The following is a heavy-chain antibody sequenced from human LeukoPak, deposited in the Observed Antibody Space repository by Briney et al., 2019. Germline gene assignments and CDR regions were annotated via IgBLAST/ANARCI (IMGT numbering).Heavy chain of an antibody. J-gene: IGHJ4*02. CDR3: ARADIVVVPAAFFDY. D-gene: IGHD2-2*01. CDR1: GYSISSGYY. CDR2: IYHSGST. Sequence: PSETLSLTCTVSGYSISSGYYWGWIRQPPGKGLEWIGSIYHSGSTYYNPSPKSRVTISVDTSKNQFSLKLSSVTAADTAVYYCARADIVVVPAAFFDYWGQGTLVTVSS. V-gene: IGHV4-38-2*02.